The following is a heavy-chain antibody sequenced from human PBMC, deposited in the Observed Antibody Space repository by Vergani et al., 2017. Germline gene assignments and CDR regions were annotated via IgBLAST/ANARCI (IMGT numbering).Heavy chain of an antibody. J-gene: IGHJ5*02. D-gene: IGHD4-17*01. V-gene: IGHV4-39*07. CDR2: IYYSGST. CDR1: GGSISSSSYY. Sequence: QLQLQESGPGLVKPSETLSLTCTVSGGSISSSSYYWGWIRQPPGKGLEWIGRIYYSGSTYYNPSLKSRVTISVDTSKNQFSLKLSSVTAADTAVYYCARSGVYGDYPNWFDPWGQGTLVTVSS. CDR3: ARSGVYGDYPNWFDP.